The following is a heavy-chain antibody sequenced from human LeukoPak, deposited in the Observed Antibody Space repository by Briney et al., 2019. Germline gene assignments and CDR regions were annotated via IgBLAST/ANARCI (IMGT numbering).Heavy chain of an antibody. CDR1: GFTVSSNY. J-gene: IGHJ2*01. Sequence: PGGSLRLSCAASGFTVSSNYMSWVRQAPGKGLEWVSGLREGGNAVYHADSVKGRFTISRDNSKNTLYLQMSSLRAEDTAIYYCAKGYGSGWYWYFDLWGRGTLVTVSS. V-gene: IGHV3-53*01. CDR2: LREGGNAV. CDR3: AKGYGSGWYWYFDL. D-gene: IGHD6-19*01.